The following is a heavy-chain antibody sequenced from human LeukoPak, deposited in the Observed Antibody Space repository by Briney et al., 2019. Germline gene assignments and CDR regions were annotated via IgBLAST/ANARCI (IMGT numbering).Heavy chain of an antibody. J-gene: IGHJ4*02. D-gene: IGHD2-2*01. CDR3: ARRGFRGYCSSTSCLFHDY. Sequence: KPSETLSLTCTVSGGSLSSSSYYWGWIRQPPGKGLEWIGGIYYSGSTYYKPSLKSRVTISVDTSKNQFSLKLSSVTAADTAVYYCARRGFRGYCSSTSCLFHDYWGQGTLVTVSS. CDR2: IYYSGST. V-gene: IGHV4-39*07. CDR1: GGSLSSSSYY.